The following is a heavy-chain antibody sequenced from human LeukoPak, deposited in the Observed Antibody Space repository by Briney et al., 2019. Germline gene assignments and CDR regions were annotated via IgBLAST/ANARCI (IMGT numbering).Heavy chain of an antibody. J-gene: IGHJ3*01. CDR3: ARGDSSGWEHAFDV. CDR1: VGSISRYY. CDR2: IYTSGST. D-gene: IGHD6-19*01. Sequence: SETLSLTCTVSVGSISRYYWSWIRQPAGKGLEWIGRIYTSGSTNYNPSLKSRVTMSVDTSKKQFFLKQSSVTAADTAVYYCARGDSSGWEHAFDVWGQGTMVTVSS. V-gene: IGHV4-4*07.